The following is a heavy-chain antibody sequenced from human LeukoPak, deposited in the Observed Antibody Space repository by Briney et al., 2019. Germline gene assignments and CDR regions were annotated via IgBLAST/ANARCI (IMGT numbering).Heavy chain of an antibody. J-gene: IGHJ4*02. CDR3: ARGGSGRLGY. V-gene: IGHV4-59*08. CDR2: IYYSGST. D-gene: IGHD3-10*01. CDR1: GGSISSYY. Sequence: SETLSLTCTVSGGSISSYYWSWIRQPPGKGLEWIGYIYYSGSTNYNPSLKSRVTISVDTSKNQFSLKLSSVTAADTAVYYCARGGSGRLGYWGREPWSPSPQ.